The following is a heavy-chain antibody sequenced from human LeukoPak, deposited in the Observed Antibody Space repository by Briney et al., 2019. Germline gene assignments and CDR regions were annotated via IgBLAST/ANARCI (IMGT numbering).Heavy chain of an antibody. V-gene: IGHV3-30*09. J-gene: IGHJ4*02. CDR3: AKDLSAETVNPFFDS. D-gene: IGHD4-17*01. CDR1: GFAFSTYA. CDR2: ISYDANDK. Sequence: GGSLRLSCAASGFAFSTYAMHWVRQAPGKGLEWVAIISYDANDKYYGDSVKGRFAISRDNSRNTLYLQMNSLRPEDAGVYYCAKDLSAETVNPFFDSWGQGALVSVSS.